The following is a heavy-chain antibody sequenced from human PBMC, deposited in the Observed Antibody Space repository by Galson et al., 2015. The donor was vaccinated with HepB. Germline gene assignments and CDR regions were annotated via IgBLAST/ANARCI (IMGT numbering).Heavy chain of an antibody. D-gene: IGHD3-16*01. CDR2: ISGRGGST. J-gene: IGHJ3*02. V-gene: IGHV3-23*01. CDR1: GFTFSSYA. CDR3: AKDWAIRGTFDI. Sequence: SLRLSCAASGFTFSSYAMSWVRQAPGKGLEWVSAISGRGGSTYYADSVKGRFTISRDNSKNTLYLQMNSLRAGDTAVYYCAKDWAIRGTFDIWGQGTMVTVSS.